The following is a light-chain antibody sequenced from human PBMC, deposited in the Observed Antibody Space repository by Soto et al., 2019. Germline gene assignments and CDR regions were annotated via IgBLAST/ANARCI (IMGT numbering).Light chain of an antibody. CDR1: SSDVGGYNY. Sequence: QSVLTQPASLSGSPGQSITISCTGTSSDVGGYNYVSWYQQHPRKAPKLMIYDVGNRPSGVSNRFSGSKSGNTASLTISGLQAEDEADYYCSSYTSSSTLVFGGGTKVTVL. CDR2: DVG. CDR3: SSYTSSSTLV. J-gene: IGLJ2*01. V-gene: IGLV2-14*01.